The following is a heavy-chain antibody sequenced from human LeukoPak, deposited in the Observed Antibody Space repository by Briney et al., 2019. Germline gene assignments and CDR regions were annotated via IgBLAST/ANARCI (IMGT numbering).Heavy chain of an antibody. CDR2: MFYDGRT. Sequence: SETLSLTCQVSGDAMSSHYWSWIRQTPGRGLEWIGYMFYDGRTNSNPTLKSRVTLSVDTSQNQFSLRLISVTAEDTAIYYCATIVWGGASFGIWGPGIMVIVSS. CDR3: ATIVWGGASFGI. CDR1: GDAMSSHY. J-gene: IGHJ3*02. V-gene: IGHV4-59*11. D-gene: IGHD7-27*01.